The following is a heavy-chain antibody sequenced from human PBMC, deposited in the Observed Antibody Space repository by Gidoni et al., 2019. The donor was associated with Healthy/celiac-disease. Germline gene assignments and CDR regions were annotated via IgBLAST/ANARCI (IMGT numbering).Heavy chain of an antibody. CDR2: ISWNSGSI. V-gene: IGHV3-9*01. Sequence: EVQLVESGGALVQPGRSLRLSCAASGFTFDDYARPWVRQAPGKGLEWVSGISWNSGSIGYADSVKGRFTISRDNAKNSLYLQMNSLRAEDTALYYCAKDILTGTGGYYYYGMDVWGQGTTVTVSS. J-gene: IGHJ6*02. CDR1: GFTFDDYA. D-gene: IGHD2-8*02. CDR3: AKDILTGTGGYYYYGMDV.